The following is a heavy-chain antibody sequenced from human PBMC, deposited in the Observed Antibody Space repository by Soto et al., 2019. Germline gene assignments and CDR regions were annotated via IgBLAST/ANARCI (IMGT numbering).Heavy chain of an antibody. D-gene: IGHD1-26*01. J-gene: IGHJ4*02. V-gene: IGHV1-69*13. Sequence: SVKVSCKASGGTFSSYAISWVRQAPGQGLEWMGGIIPIFGSANYAQKFQGRVTITADESTSTAYMELSSLRSEDTAVYYCASPSLLGATTRVFDDWGQGTLVTVSS. CDR1: GGTFSSYA. CDR3: ASPSLLGATTRVFDD. CDR2: IIPIFGSA.